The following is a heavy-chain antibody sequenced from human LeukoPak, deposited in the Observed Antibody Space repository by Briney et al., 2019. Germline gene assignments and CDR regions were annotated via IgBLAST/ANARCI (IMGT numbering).Heavy chain of an antibody. J-gene: IGHJ4*02. D-gene: IGHD3-16*01. CDR3: ARDGMGKCFDY. Sequence: GGSLRLSCAASGFTFSNYAMHWVRQAPGKGLEWVAVISYDGSNKYYADSVKGRFTISRDNAKNTLYLQMNSLRAEDTAVYYCARDGMGKCFDYWGQGTLVTVSS. CDR1: GFTFSNYA. V-gene: IGHV3-30-3*01. CDR2: ISYDGSNK.